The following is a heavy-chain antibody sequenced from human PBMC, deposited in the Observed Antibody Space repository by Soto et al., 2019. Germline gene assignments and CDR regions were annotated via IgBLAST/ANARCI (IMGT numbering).Heavy chain of an antibody. D-gene: IGHD2-15*01. CDR3: ARGRSTVVTEFDY. CDR1: GGCFSGYY. Sequence: SETLSLTCAVYGGCFSGYYWSWIRQPPGKGLEWIGEINHSGSTNYNPSLKSRVTISVDTSKNQFSLKLSSVTAADTAVYYCARGRSTVVTEFDYWGQGTLVT. V-gene: IGHV4-34*01. J-gene: IGHJ4*02. CDR2: INHSGST.